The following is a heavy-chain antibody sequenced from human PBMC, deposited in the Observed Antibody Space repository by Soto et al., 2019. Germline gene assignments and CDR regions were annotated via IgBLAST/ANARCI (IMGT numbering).Heavy chain of an antibody. CDR1: GYTFTNYH. V-gene: IGHV1-46*03. CDR3: ASAPVWDIHDY. J-gene: IGHJ4*02. Sequence: HVQLVQSGAEVKKPGASVRISCKASGYTFTNYHMHWVRQAPGQGLEWVGVINISGGSTTNAQKFQGRVTMTRDTSTNPVDMDLSSLRSEDTAVYYCASAPVWDIHDYWGQGPLVTVSS. D-gene: IGHD1-26*01. CDR2: INISGGST.